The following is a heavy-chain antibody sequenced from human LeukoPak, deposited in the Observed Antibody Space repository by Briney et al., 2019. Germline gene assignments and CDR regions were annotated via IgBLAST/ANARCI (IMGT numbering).Heavy chain of an antibody. CDR3: ARDREQYSSLHWFDP. Sequence: AGSLRLSCAASGFSFDNYWMHWVRQDPGKGLMWVSRINGIGTTTDYADSVKGRFTISRDNAKNTLYLQMNSLRAEDTAVYFCARDREQYSSLHWFDPWGQGTLVTVSS. D-gene: IGHD6-6*01. V-gene: IGHV3-74*01. CDR1: GFSFDNYW. J-gene: IGHJ5*02. CDR2: INGIGTTT.